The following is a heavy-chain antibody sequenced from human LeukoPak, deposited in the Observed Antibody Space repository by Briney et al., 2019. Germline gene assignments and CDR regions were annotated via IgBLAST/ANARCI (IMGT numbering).Heavy chain of an antibody. CDR2: IYYSGST. CDR1: GGSISSYY. CDR3: ARDPSSWLPGHRGYMDV. V-gene: IGHV4-59*01. J-gene: IGHJ6*03. D-gene: IGHD5-24*01. Sequence: SETLSLTCTVSGGSISSYYWSWIRQPPGKGLEWIGYIYYSGSTNYNPSLKSRVTISVDTSKNQFSLKLSSVTAADTAVYYCARDPSSWLPGHRGYMDVWGKGTTVTVSS.